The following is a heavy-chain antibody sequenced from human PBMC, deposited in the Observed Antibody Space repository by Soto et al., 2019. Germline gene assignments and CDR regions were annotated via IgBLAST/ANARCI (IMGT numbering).Heavy chain of an antibody. V-gene: IGHV4-34*01. CDR3: ARGPRSGWDLFDY. CDR2: INHSGST. J-gene: IGHJ4*02. Sequence: SETLSLTCAVYGVSFSGYYWSWIRQPPGKGLEWIGEINHSGSTNYNPSLKSRVTISVDTSKNQFSLKLSSVTAADTAVYYCARGPRSGWDLFDYWGQGTLVTVSS. D-gene: IGHD6-19*01. CDR1: GVSFSGYY.